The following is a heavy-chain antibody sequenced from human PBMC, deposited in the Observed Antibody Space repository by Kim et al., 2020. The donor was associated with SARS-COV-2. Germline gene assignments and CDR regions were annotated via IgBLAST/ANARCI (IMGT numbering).Heavy chain of an antibody. Sequence: KGRFTISRDNAKNSLYLQMNSLRAEDTAVYYCARGGYCGGDCYSYYFDYWGQGTLVTVSS. V-gene: IGHV3-11*05. D-gene: IGHD2-21*01. CDR3: ARGGYCGGDCYSYYFDY. J-gene: IGHJ4*02.